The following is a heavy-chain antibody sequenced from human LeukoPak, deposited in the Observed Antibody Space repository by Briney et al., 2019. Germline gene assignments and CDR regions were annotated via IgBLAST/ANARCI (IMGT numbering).Heavy chain of an antibody. Sequence: ASVKVSCKASGYTFTSYGTSWVRQAPGQGLEWMGWISAYNGNTNYAQKLQGRVTMTTDTSTSTAYMELRSLRSDDTAVHYYARGFANYDYYYMDVWCKGTTVTVSS. J-gene: IGHJ6*03. D-gene: IGHD3-16*01. CDR2: ISAYNGNT. CDR1: GYTFTSYG. V-gene: IGHV1-18*01. CDR3: ARGFANYDYYYMDV.